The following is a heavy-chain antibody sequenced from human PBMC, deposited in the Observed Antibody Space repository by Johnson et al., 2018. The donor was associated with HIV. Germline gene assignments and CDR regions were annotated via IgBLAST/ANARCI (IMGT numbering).Heavy chain of an antibody. D-gene: IGHD4-17*01. CDR3: AKLPVLFGDFDDAFDI. CDR1: GFSFSSYD. V-gene: IGHV3-30*18. J-gene: IGHJ3*02. Sequence: QMLLVESGGGVVQPGRSLRLSCAASGFSFSSYDMHWVRQAPGKGLEWVAVISYDGSNKYYADSVKGRFTISRDNSKNTLYLQMNSLRAEDTAVYYCAKLPVLFGDFDDAFDIWDQGTMVTVSS. CDR2: ISYDGSNK.